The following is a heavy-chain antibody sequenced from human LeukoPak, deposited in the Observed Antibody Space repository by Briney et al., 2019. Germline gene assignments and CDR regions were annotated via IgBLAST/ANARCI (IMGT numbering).Heavy chain of an antibody. CDR2: ISAYNGNT. Sequence: ASVKVSCKASGYTFTSYGISWVRQAPGQGLEWMGWISAYNGNTNYAQKLQGRVTMTRDTSISTAYMELSRLRSDDTAVYYCAKSGEAGYQWGLDYWGQGTLVTVSS. V-gene: IGHV1-18*01. CDR3: AKSGEAGYQWGLDY. J-gene: IGHJ4*02. CDR1: GYTFTSYG. D-gene: IGHD3-10*01.